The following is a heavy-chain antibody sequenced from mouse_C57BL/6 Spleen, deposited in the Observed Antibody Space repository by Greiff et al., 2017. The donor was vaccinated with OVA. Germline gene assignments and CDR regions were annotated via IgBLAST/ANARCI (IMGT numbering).Heavy chain of an antibody. J-gene: IGHJ2*01. CDR1: GFTFSSYG. Sequence: EVQVVESGGDLVKPGGSLKLSCAASGFTFSSYGMSWVRQTPDKRLEWVATISSGGSYTYYPDSVKGRFTISRDNAKNTLYLQMSSLKSEDTAMYYCARHEEFYFDYWGQGTTLTVSS. CDR2: ISSGGSYT. CDR3: ARHEEFYFDY. V-gene: IGHV5-6*01.